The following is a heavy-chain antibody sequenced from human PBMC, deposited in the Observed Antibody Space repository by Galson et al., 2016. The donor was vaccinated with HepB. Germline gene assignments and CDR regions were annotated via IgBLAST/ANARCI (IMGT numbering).Heavy chain of an antibody. CDR3: ARDPLLWGHWFDP. Sequence: SLRLSCAASGLKEREDGMHWVRQSPEEGLVWVSHINSDGSTTAYAASVKGRFTIPRDNAKKTLYLQMNSLRVEDTAVYYCARDPLLWGHWFDPWGQGTLVTVSS. CDR1: GLKEREDG. CDR2: INSDGSTT. D-gene: IGHD3-10*01. J-gene: IGHJ5*02. V-gene: IGHV3-74*01.